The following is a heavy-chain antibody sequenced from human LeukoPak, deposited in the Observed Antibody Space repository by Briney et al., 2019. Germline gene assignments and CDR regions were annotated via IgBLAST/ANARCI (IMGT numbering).Heavy chain of an antibody. J-gene: IGHJ5*02. CDR1: GDSISTNVYY. CDR3: ARVGWTQLKFVFDP. Sequence: SETMSLTCAVSGDSISTNVYYWDWIRQPPGKGLEWIGSIYYSGHTYYNESLKSRVTLSIDRSKNQFSLRLNSVTAADTAMYYCARVGWTQLKFVFDPWGLGTVVSVSS. CDR2: IYYSGHT. V-gene: IGHV4-39*07. D-gene: IGHD1-1*01.